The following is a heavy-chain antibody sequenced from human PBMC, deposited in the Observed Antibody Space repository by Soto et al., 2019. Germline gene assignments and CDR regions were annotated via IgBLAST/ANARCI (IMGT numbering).Heavy chain of an antibody. CDR3: ASEDCSGGSCFFRYGMDV. D-gene: IGHD2-15*01. CDR1: RFPFIDYY. J-gene: IGHJ6*02. Sequence: GGSLRLSCAAYRFPFIDYYMSWIRQAPGKGLEWVSYISSSGSTIYYADSVKGRFTISRDNAKNSLYLQMNSLRAEDTAVYYCASEDCSGGSCFFRYGMDVWGQGT. V-gene: IGHV3-11*01. CDR2: ISSSGSTI.